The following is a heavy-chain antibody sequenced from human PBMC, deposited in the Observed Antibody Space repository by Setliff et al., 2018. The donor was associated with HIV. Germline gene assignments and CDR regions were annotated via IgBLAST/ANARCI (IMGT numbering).Heavy chain of an antibody. J-gene: IGHJ6*03. V-gene: IGHV4-59*01. Sequence: SETLSLTCSVSGGSMRNYYWSWIRQPPRKGLEWVGYISYNGITTYNPSLKSRVTISVDTSKNQFSLKLSSVTAADTAVYYCARGDGTKYYYYYYMDVWGKGTMVTVSS. CDR1: GGSMRNYY. CDR2: ISYNGIT. D-gene: IGHD1-7*01. CDR3: ARGDGTKYYYYYYMDV.